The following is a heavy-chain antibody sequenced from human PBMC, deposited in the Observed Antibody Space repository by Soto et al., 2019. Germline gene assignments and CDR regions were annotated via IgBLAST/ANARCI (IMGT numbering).Heavy chain of an antibody. V-gene: IGHV3-48*02. CDR1: GFTFSPYS. CDR3: ARDRSTIYGVVTPIDY. J-gene: IGHJ4*02. Sequence: GGSLRLSCAVSGFTFSPYSMNWVRQAPGKGLEWISYISSGGDTIYYADSVRGRFTVSRDNTENSLYLQMDSLRDEDTAVYYCARDRSTIYGVVTPIDYWGQGTLVTVSS. CDR2: ISSGGDTI. D-gene: IGHD3-3*01.